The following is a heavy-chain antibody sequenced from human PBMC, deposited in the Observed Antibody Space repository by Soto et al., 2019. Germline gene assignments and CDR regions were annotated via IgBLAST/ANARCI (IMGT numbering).Heavy chain of an antibody. CDR1: GVPLSSST. J-gene: IGHJ4*02. Sequence: GASVKVSCKASGVPLSSSTISWVRQAPGQGLEWMGRIIPILGIANYAQKFQGRVTITADKSTSTAYMELSSLRSEDTAVYYCARDYRLEYYFDYWGQGALVTVSS. V-gene: IGHV1-69*04. D-gene: IGHD6-25*01. CDR3: ARDYRLEYYFDY. CDR2: IIPILGIA.